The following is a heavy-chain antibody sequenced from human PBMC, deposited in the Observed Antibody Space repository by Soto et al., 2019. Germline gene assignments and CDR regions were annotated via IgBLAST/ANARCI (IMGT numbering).Heavy chain of an antibody. J-gene: IGHJ4*02. CDR1: GFTFSSYA. Sequence: GSLRLSCAASGFTFSSYAMHWVRQAPGKGLEWVAVISYDGSNKYYADSVKGRFTISRDNSKNTLYLQMNSLRAEDTAVYYCARDYYDSSGYSKELYWGQGTLVTVSS. CDR3: ARDYYDSSGYSKELY. CDR2: ISYDGSNK. D-gene: IGHD3-22*01. V-gene: IGHV3-30-3*01.